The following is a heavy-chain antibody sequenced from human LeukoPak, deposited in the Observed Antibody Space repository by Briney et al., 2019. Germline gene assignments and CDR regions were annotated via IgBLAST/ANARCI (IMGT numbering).Heavy chain of an antibody. CDR2: IYSSANI. D-gene: IGHD1-26*01. CDR3: ARSPFVGGVGATSWYFDL. CDR1: GASITSYY. Sequence: PSETLSLTCNVSGASITSYYWTWIRQPPGKELEWIGNIYSSANINFNPSLKSRVTISLDASKSHFSLKLNSVSAADTAIYYCARSPFVGGVGATSWYFDLWGRGALVTVSS. J-gene: IGHJ2*01. V-gene: IGHV4-4*09.